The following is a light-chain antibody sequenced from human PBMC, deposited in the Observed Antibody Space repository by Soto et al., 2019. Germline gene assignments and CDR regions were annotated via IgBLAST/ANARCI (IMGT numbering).Light chain of an antibody. Sequence: IVMTQSPATLSVSPGERATLSCMASQSVSSNLDWYQQKPGQAPRLLIHGATTRATGIPARFSGSGSGTEFTLTISSLQSEDFAVYYCQQYNNWRRTFGQGTKVDIK. CDR1: QSVSSN. CDR2: GAT. J-gene: IGKJ1*01. CDR3: QQYNNWRRT. V-gene: IGKV3-15*01.